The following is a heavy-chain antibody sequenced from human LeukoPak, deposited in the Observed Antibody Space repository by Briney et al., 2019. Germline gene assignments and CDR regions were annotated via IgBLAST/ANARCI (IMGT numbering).Heavy chain of an antibody. V-gene: IGHV1-46*01. CDR1: GFIFTSYY. D-gene: IGHD2-21*02. J-gene: IGHJ3*02. CDR3: ARGRVTATDGFDI. Sequence: ASVKVSCKASGFIFTSYYMHWVRQAPGQGLEWMGIINPSGTSTTYAQNFQGRLTMTRDTSTSTVYMELSSLRSEDTAVYYCARGRVTATDGFDIWGQGTTVIVSS. CDR2: INPSGTST.